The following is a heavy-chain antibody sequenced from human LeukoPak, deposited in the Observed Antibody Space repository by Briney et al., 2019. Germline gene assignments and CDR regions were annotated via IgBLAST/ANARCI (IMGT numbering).Heavy chain of an antibody. V-gene: IGHV4-59*11. CDR3: ARATSYDYVWGSPYFDY. CDR2: THHSGST. J-gene: IGHJ4*02. CDR1: GGSISSHY. D-gene: IGHD3-16*01. Sequence: SETLSLTCTVSGGSISSHYWSWIRQSPGKGLEWIGYTHHSGSTNFNPSLKSRVTLSLDTSKNQFSLRLSSVTAADTAVYYCARATSYDYVWGSPYFDYWGQGTLVTVSS.